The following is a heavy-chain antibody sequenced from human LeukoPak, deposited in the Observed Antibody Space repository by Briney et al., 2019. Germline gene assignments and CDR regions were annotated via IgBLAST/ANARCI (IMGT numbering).Heavy chain of an antibody. D-gene: IGHD2-2*01. V-gene: IGHV1-46*01. CDR1: GYTFTNYY. CDR2: INPSGGST. Sequence: ASVKVSCKASGYTFTNYYIHWVRQPPGQGLEWMGIINPSGGSTIYAQKFQGRVTMTRDTSTSTVYMELSSLRSDDTAVYYCARSVVSGDYWGQGTLVTASS. J-gene: IGHJ4*02. CDR3: ARSVVSGDY.